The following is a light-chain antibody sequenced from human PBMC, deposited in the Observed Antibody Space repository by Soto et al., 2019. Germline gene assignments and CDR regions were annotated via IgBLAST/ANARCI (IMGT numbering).Light chain of an antibody. CDR2: RAS. CDR1: QKISNW. Sequence: DIQMTQSPSTLSASGGDRVTITCRASQKISNWLAWYQQRPGKAPKLLIYRASNLETGVPSRFGGSGSGTEFTLTISSLQPDDSATDFCQQYNTYPWTFGQGTKVEIK. CDR3: QQYNTYPWT. J-gene: IGKJ1*01. V-gene: IGKV1-5*03.